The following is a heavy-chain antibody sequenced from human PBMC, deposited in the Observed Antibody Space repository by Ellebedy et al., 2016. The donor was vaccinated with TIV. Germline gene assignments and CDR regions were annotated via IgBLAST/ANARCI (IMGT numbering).Heavy chain of an antibody. CDR1: GASISGFY. V-gene: IGHV4-59*01. CDR3: ARGDPSDV. D-gene: IGHD2-21*02. J-gene: IGHJ6*02. Sequence: SETLSLTXTVSGASISGFYLSWIRQPPGKGLEWIGYIYSSGRTTYSPSLKSRLTLSVDTSRKHFSLKLTSVTAADTAVDYCARGDPSDVWGQGTTVTVSS. CDR2: IYSSGRT.